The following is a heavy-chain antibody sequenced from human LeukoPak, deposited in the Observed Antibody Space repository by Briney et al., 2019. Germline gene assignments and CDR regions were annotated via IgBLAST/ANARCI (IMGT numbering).Heavy chain of an antibody. CDR1: GFTFSDYY. V-gene: IGHV3-11*01. D-gene: IGHD5/OR15-5a*01. Sequence: GGSLRLSCAASGFTFSDYYFNWVRQAPGEGLEWVSYISSTGHNIYYADSVKGRFTISRDNAKNSIYLQMNSPRAEDTAIYYCARDSNVFYGMDVWGQGTTVTVSS. J-gene: IGHJ6*02. CDR3: ARDSNVFYGMDV. CDR2: ISSTGHNI.